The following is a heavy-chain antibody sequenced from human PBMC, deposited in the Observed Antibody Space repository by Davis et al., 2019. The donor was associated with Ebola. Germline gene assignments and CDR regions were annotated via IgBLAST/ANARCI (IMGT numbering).Heavy chain of an antibody. CDR1: GFTFSSYG. Sequence: GESLKISCAASGFTFSSYGMHWVRQAPGKGLEWVAVIWYDGSNKYYADSVKGRFTISRDNSKNTLYLQMNSLRAEDTAVYYCARGGLRRSDYYFDYWGQGTPVTVSS. CDR3: ARGGLRRSDYYFDY. CDR2: IWYDGSNK. J-gene: IGHJ4*02. V-gene: IGHV3-33*01.